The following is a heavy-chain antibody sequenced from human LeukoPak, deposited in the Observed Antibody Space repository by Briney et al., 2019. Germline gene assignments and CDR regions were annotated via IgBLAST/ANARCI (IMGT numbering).Heavy chain of an antibody. CDR1: GYTFTGYD. CDR2: MSPYSGNT. D-gene: IGHD6-19*01. CDR3: ARALSGCVLCFDY. Sequence: GASVKVSCKASGYTFTGYDSNWVRQATGQGLEWMGWMSPYSGNTGYAQKFQGRVTMTRDTSISTAYMELSTLSSEDTAVYYCARALSGCVLCFDYWGQGSLVTVSS. V-gene: IGHV1-8*01. J-gene: IGHJ4*02.